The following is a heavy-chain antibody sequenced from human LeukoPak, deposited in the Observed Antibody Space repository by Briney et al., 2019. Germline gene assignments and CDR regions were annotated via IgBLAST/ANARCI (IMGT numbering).Heavy chain of an antibody. J-gene: IGHJ4*02. CDR2: ISSGGTT. D-gene: IGHD1-26*01. CDR3: SGTKNYYFDY. V-gene: IGHV3-23*01. CDR1: GFTFSNYD. Sequence: PEGSLRLSCATSGFTFSNYDMSWVRQAPGKGLEWVSIISSGGTTYSADSVKGRFTVSRDNSKNTLYLQMESLRAEDTAVYYCSGTKNYYFDYWGQGTLVTVSS.